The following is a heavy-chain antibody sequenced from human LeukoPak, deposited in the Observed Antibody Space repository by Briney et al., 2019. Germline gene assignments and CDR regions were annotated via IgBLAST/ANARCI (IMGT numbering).Heavy chain of an antibody. V-gene: IGHV1-2*02. Sequence: ASVKVSCKTSGYSFTDYYMHWVRQAPGQGLEWMGWINPNNGGTSSAQKFQGRITMTRDTSITTVYMEVTWLTSDDTAIYYCARADRLHGGPYLIGPWGQGTLVTVSS. D-gene: IGHD3-16*01. J-gene: IGHJ5*02. CDR3: ARADRLHGGPYLIGP. CDR1: GYSFTDYY. CDR2: INPNNGGT.